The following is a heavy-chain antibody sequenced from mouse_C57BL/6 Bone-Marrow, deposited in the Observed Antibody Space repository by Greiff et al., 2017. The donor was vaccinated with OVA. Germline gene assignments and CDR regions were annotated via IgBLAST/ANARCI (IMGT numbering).Heavy chain of an antibody. D-gene: IGHD3-2*02. CDR2: ISYDGSN. CDR1: GYSITSGYY. J-gene: IGHJ2*01. CDR3: ARASSGYEYYFDY. Sequence: VQLQQSGPGLVKPSQSLSLTCSVTGYSITSGYYWNWIRQFPGNKLEWMGYISYDGSNNYNPSLKNRISITRDTSKNQFFLKLNSVTTEDTATYYCARASSGYEYYFDYWGQGTTLTVSS. V-gene: IGHV3-6*01.